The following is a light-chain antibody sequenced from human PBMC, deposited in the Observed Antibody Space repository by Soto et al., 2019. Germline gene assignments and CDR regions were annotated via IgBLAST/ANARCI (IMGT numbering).Light chain of an antibody. Sequence: EIVLTQSPGTLSLSPGERATLSCRASQTVSSNYLAWCQQRPGQAPRILIYGASTRAAGIPDRFSGSWSGKDVTLTISSLEPEDSAVYYCQQRHMWPITFGQGTRLEIK. CDR3: QQRHMWPIT. J-gene: IGKJ5*01. V-gene: IGKV3-20*01. CDR1: QTVSSNY. CDR2: GAS.